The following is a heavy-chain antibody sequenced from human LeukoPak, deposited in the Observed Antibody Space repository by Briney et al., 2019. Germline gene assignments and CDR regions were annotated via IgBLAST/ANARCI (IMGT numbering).Heavy chain of an antibody. CDR3: ARDVGDCSSSSCYIPADW. CDR1: GFTFSLYP. CDR2: ISNGGSDK. J-gene: IGHJ4*02. Sequence: GGSLRLSCAASGFTFSLYPMHWVRQAPGKGLEWVAVISNGGSDKYYAESVKGRFTISRDNSKSALYLQMNSLSAEDTAVYYCARDVGDCSSSSCYIPADWWGQGTLVTVSS. D-gene: IGHD2-2*02. V-gene: IGHV3-30*01.